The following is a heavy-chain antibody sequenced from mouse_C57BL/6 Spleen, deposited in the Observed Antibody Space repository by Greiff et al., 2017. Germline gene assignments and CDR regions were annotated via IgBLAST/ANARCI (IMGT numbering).Heavy chain of an antibody. Sequence: EVKLMESEGGLVQPGSSMKLSCTASGFTFSDYYMAWVRQVPEKGLEWVANINYDGSSTYYLDSLQSRFIISRDNAKNILYLQLSSLKSEDTATYYCARDHYYGSSYDAMDYWGQGTSVTVSS. CDR2: INYDGSST. V-gene: IGHV5-16*01. CDR1: GFTFSDYY. CDR3: ARDHYYGSSYDAMDY. D-gene: IGHD1-1*01. J-gene: IGHJ4*01.